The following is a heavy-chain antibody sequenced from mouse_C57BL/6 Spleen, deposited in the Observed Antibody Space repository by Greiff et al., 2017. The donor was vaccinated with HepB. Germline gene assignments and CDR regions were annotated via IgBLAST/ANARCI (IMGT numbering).Heavy chain of an antibody. J-gene: IGHJ2*01. V-gene: IGHV1-5*01. CDR2: IYPGNSDP. CDR3: TREVWDVPFDY. D-gene: IGHD4-1*01. Sequence: DVKLQESGTVLARPGASVKMSCKPSGYTFTSSWMHWVNQRPGQGLEWIGAIYPGNSDPSYNQKFKGKAKLTAVTSASTAYMELSSLTNEDAAVYYCTREVWDVPFDYWGQGTTLTVSS. CDR1: GYTFTSSW.